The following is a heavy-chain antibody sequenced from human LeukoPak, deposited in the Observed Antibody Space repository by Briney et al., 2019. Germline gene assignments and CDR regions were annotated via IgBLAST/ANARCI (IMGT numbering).Heavy chain of an antibody. CDR1: GGSFSGYY. CDR2: MNPSGST. Sequence: SETLSLTCAVYGGSFSGYYWTWIRQPPAKGLEWIGEMNPSGSTNYNPSLKSRVTISVDTSKNQFYLELSSVTAADTAVYYCARGRQDVTMIVVVMTAVSYYLDVWGKGTTVTVS. V-gene: IGHV4-34*01. D-gene: IGHD3-22*01. J-gene: IGHJ6*03. CDR3: ARGRQDVTMIVVVMTAVSYYLDV.